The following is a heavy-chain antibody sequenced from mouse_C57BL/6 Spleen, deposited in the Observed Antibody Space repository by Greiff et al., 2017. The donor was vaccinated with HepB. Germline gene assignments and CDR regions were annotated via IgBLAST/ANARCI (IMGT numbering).Heavy chain of an antibody. CDR2: INPYNGGT. Sequence: VQLQQSGPVLVKPGASVKMSCKASGYTFTDYYMNWVKQSHGKSLEWIGVINPYNGGTSYNQKFKGKATLTVDNSSSTAYMELNSLTSEDSAVYCGVSRDSGWYFEGWGTGTTVTVAS. D-gene: IGHD2-4*01. CDR3: VSRDSGWYFEG. CDR1: GYTFTDYY. V-gene: IGHV1-19*01. J-gene: IGHJ1*03.